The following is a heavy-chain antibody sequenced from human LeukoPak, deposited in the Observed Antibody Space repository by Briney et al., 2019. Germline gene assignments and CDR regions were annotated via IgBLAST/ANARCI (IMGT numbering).Heavy chain of an antibody. CDR3: ARGAATGVSRFDY. V-gene: IGHV3-11*04. CDR2: ISVSSSTI. J-gene: IGHJ4*02. D-gene: IGHD6-13*01. Sequence: PGGSLRLSCAASGFTFSEYYMSWVRQAPGKGLEWVSYISVSSSTIHYADSVKGRFTISRDNAENSLYLQMNSLRAEDTAVYYCARGAATGVSRFDYWGQGTLVTVSS. CDR1: GFTFSEYY.